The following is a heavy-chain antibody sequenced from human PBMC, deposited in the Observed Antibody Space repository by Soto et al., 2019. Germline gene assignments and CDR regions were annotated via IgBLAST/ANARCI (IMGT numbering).Heavy chain of an antibody. CDR1: GDSVSSNTAF. J-gene: IGHJ5*02. V-gene: IGHV6-1*01. CDR3: AKGDNLGPKTGYAFDP. D-gene: IGHD5-12*01. CDR2: TYFRPKWYN. Sequence: SQTLSLTCDISGDSVSSNTAFWNWIRQSPSRGLEWLGRTYFRPKWYNDYAVSVKSRIIINPDTSNNQFSLQLNSVTPEDTAVYFCAKGDNLGPKTGYAFDPWGQGIMVTVSS.